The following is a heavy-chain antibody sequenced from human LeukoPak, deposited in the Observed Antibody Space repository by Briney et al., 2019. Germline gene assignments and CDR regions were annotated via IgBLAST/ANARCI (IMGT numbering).Heavy chain of an antibody. V-gene: IGHV4-34*01. Sequence: SETLSLTCAVYGGSFSGYYWSWIRQPPGKGLEWIGEINHSGSTNYNPSLKSRVTISVDTSKNQFSLKLRSVTAADTAVYYCVTLRKRGGAFDNWGQGTMVTVSS. J-gene: IGHJ3*02. CDR2: INHSGST. CDR3: VTLRKRGGAFDN. CDR1: GGSFSGYY.